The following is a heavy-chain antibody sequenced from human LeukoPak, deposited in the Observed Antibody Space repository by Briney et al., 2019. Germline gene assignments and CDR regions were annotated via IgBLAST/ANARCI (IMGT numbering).Heavy chain of an antibody. J-gene: IGHJ4*02. CDR1: GYRFTSYW. Sequence: GESLKISCKGSGYRFTSYWIGWVRQMPGKGLEWMGIIYPGDSDTRYSPSFQGQVTISADKSISTAYLQWSSLKASDTAMYYCARGVVVPAAIPDFDYWGQGTLVTVSS. D-gene: IGHD2-2*01. V-gene: IGHV5-51*01. CDR2: IYPGDSDT. CDR3: ARGVVVPAAIPDFDY.